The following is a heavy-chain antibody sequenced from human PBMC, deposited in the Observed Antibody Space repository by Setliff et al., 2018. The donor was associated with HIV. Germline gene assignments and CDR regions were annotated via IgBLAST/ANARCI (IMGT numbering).Heavy chain of an antibody. CDR2: ISFDGSRT. CDR3: ARARGSVAYINTFDS. D-gene: IGHD2-21*01. Sequence: PGGSLRLSCVASGFTFRTFAMHWVRQAPGKGLEWVSVISFDGSRTSYADSVKGRFSISRDNSKNSLYLQMNSLRAEDTAVYYCARARGSVAYINTFDSWGQGTLVTVSS. CDR1: GFTFRTFA. J-gene: IGHJ4*02. V-gene: IGHV3-30*07.